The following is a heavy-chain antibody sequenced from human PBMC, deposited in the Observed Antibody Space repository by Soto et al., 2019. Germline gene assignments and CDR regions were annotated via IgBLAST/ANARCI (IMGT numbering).Heavy chain of an antibody. CDR1: GGSISSYY. CDR3: ARLYSSGFDP. D-gene: IGHD6-25*01. Sequence: SETLSLTCAVSGGSISSYYWSWIRQPPGKGLEWIGYIYYSGSTNYNPSLKSRVTISVDTSKNQFSLKLSSVTAADTAVYYCARLYSSGFDPWGQGTLVTVSS. J-gene: IGHJ5*02. CDR2: IYYSGST. V-gene: IGHV4-59*08.